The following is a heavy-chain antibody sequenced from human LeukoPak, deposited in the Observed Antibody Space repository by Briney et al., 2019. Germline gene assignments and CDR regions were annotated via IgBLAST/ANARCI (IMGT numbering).Heavy chain of an antibody. Sequence: SETLSLTCAVYGGSFSGYYWSWIRQPPGKGLEWIGEINHSGSTNYNPSLKSRVTISVDTSKNQFSLKLSSVTAADTAVYYCVRGRRQWLLNNWFDPWGQGTLVTVSS. J-gene: IGHJ5*02. V-gene: IGHV4-34*01. D-gene: IGHD6-19*01. CDR2: INHSGST. CDR1: GGSFSGYY. CDR3: VRGRRQWLLNNWFDP.